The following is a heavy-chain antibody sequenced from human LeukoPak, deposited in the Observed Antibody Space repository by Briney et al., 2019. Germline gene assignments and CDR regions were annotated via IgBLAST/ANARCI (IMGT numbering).Heavy chain of an antibody. V-gene: IGHV3-7*03. Sequence: PGGSLRLSCAASGYTFSTSWMTWVRQAPGKGLEWVANIKQDGSDKYYMDSVKGRFTISRDNAKNSLYLQVNSLRAEDTAVYYCAKDSGWFRFDYWGQGTLATVSS. D-gene: IGHD6-13*01. CDR1: GYTFSTSW. CDR3: AKDSGWFRFDY. J-gene: IGHJ4*02. CDR2: IKQDGSDK.